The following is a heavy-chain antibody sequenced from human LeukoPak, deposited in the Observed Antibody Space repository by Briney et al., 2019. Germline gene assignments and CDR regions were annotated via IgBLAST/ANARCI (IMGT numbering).Heavy chain of an antibody. J-gene: IGHJ3*02. V-gene: IGHV3-7*01. CDR1: GFTFSSYW. CDR2: IKQDGSEK. CDR3: ASHPYDYGDYEGIDAFDI. D-gene: IGHD4-17*01. Sequence: GGFLRLSCAASGFTFSSYWMSWVRQAPGKGLEWVANIKQDGSEKYYVDSVKGRFTISRDNAKNSLYLQMNSLRAEDTAVYYCASHPYDYGDYEGIDAFDIWGQGTMVTVSS.